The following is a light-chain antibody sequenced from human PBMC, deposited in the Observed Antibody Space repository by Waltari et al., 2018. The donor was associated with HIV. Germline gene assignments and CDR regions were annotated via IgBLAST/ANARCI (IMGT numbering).Light chain of an antibody. J-gene: IGLJ3*02. Sequence: QSVLTQSPSASGTPGQRVTISCSGSSSNIAANTVSWYQQFSGTAPKLLIHSNNQLPPGVTDRFSGTKSGTAASLAISGLQSEVEADYYCAAWDDGVNGWVFGGGTKLTVL. V-gene: IGLV1-44*01. CDR2: SNN. CDR3: AAWDDGVNGWV. CDR1: SSNIAANT.